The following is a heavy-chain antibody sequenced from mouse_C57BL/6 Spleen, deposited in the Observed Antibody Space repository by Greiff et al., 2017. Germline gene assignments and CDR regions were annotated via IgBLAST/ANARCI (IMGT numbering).Heavy chain of an antibody. V-gene: IGHV5-9-1*02. CDR1: GFTFSSYA. D-gene: IGHD1-1*01. Sequence: EVQVVESGEGLVKPGGSLKLSCAASGFTFSSYAMSWVRQTPEKRLEWVAYISSGGDYIYYADTVKGRFSISRVNARNTLYLQMSSLKSEDTAMYYCRRGRGSSDWYFDVWGTGTTVTVSS. J-gene: IGHJ1*03. CDR2: ISSGGDYI. CDR3: RRGRGSSDWYFDV.